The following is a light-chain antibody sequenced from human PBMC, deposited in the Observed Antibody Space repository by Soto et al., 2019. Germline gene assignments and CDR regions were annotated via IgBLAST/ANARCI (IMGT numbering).Light chain of an antibody. CDR2: GAS. CDR1: LPIGNNF. V-gene: IGKV3-20*01. J-gene: IGKJ1*01. CDR3: QQYYSSPLT. Sequence: EMGLPRSPGPLSLSPGEGAPLSCRASLPIGNNFIAWYQQRAGQAPRLVIYGASTRATGIPDRFSASGSGTDFTLTISRLEPEDFAVYFCQQYYSSPLTFGQGTKVDIK.